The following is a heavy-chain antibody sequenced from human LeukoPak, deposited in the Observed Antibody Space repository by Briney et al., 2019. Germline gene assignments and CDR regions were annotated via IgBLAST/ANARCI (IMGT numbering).Heavy chain of an antibody. CDR3: ARSWGSMIVDVFDI. CDR1: GGSISSGGYY. Sequence: SETLSLTCTVSGGSISSGGYYWSWIRKHPGKGLEWIGYIYYSGSTYYNPSLKSRVTISVDTSKNQFSLKLGSVTAADTAVYYCARSWGSMIVDVFDIWGQGTMVTVSS. J-gene: IGHJ3*02. D-gene: IGHD3-22*01. V-gene: IGHV4-31*03. CDR2: IYYSGST.